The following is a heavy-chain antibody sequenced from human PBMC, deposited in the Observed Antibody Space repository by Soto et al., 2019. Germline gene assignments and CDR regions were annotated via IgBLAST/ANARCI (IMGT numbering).Heavy chain of an antibody. D-gene: IGHD2-2*02. Sequence: QVQLVESGGGLVKPGGSLRLSCAASGFTFSDYYMSWIRQAPGKGLEWVSYISSGSTIYYADSVKGRFTISRDNAKNSLYLQMNSLRAEDTAVYYCARLYDGFRDAFDIWGQGTMVTVSS. CDR2: ISSGSTI. J-gene: IGHJ3*02. V-gene: IGHV3-11*01. CDR3: ARLYDGFRDAFDI. CDR1: GFTFSDYY.